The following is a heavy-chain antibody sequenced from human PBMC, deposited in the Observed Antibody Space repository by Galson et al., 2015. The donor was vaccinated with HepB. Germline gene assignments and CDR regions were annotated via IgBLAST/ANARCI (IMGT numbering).Heavy chain of an antibody. V-gene: IGHV6-1*01. CDR1: GDSVSSNSVA. CDR2: TYYRSKWYN. J-gene: IGHJ5*02. CDR3: AREEGNWNYRMTRWFLP. D-gene: IGHD1-7*01. Sequence: CAISGDSVSSNSVAWNWIRQSPSRGLEWLGRTYYRSKWYNDYAVSVKSRISVNPDTSKNQFSLQLSSVTPEDTAVYYCAREEGNWNYRMTRWFLPWGHGTLVTVSS.